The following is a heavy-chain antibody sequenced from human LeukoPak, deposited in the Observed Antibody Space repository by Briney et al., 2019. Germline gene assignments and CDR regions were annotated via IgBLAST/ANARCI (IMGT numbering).Heavy chain of an antibody. V-gene: IGHV3-11*05. Sequence: GGSLRLSCAASGFTFSDYYMSWIRQAPGKGLEWVSDISSTSIYTNYADSVKGRFTISRDNAKNSLYLQMNSLRAEDTAVYYCAREDGYSSSWYFDYWGQGTLVTVSS. CDR1: GFTFSDYY. CDR2: ISSTSIYT. J-gene: IGHJ4*02. D-gene: IGHD6-13*01. CDR3: AREDGYSSSWYFDY.